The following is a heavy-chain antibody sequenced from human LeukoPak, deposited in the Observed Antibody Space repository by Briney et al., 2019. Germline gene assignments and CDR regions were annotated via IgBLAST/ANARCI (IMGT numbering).Heavy chain of an antibody. Sequence: GGSLSLSCAASGFSVSSCSLRCGRRPPAKGRVWVIANSGSGGSTYYAESVKSRFTISLDTSKSTLYLQMSTLRAADTAVYYCAKDNVGSAATVTYWGQGTLVTVSS. CDR3: AKDNVGSAATVTY. CDR1: GFSVSSCS. D-gene: IGHD1-26*01. J-gene: IGHJ4*02. V-gene: IGHV3-23*01. CDR2: NSGSGGST.